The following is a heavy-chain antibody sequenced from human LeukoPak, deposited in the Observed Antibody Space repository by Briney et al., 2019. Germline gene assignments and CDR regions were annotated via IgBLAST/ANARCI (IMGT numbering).Heavy chain of an antibody. CDR2: INPNTGGT. CDR1: GYTFTDYY. V-gene: IGHV1-2*02. Sequence: ASVKVSCKASGYTFTDYYIHWVRQAPGQGLEWMGWINPNTGGTNYAQKLQGRVTMTTDTSTSTAYMELRSLRSDDTAVYYCARADYYYYYMDVWGKGTTVTVSS. J-gene: IGHJ6*03. CDR3: ARADYYYYYMDV.